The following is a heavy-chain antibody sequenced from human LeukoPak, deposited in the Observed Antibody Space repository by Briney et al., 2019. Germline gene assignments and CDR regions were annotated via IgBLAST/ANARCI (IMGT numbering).Heavy chain of an antibody. CDR3: ARGGAAIGY. Sequence: PGGSLRLSCAASGFTFSSYSMNWVRQAPGKGLEWVSSISSGTTYIYYADSVRGRFTLSRDNAKNSLYLQMSSLRPEDTAVYYCARGGAAIGYWGQGTLFTVSS. CDR1: GFTFSSYS. CDR2: ISSGTTYI. D-gene: IGHD6-13*01. J-gene: IGHJ4*02. V-gene: IGHV3-21*04.